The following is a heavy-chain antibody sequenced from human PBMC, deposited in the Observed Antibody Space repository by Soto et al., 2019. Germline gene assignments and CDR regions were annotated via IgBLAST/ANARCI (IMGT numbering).Heavy chain of an antibody. CDR1: GGTFSGYY. J-gene: IGHJ4*02. CDR3: ARDEIAGLFDY. D-gene: IGHD2-21*01. V-gene: IGHV4-34*01. Sequence: QVQLQQWGAGLLKPSETLSLTCAVYGGTFSGYYWTWIRQPPGTGLEWIGEINRSGSTNYNPSLKSRVTISIDTSTHQYALKLNSVTAADKAVYYCARDEIAGLFDYWGQGTLVTVSS. CDR2: INRSGST.